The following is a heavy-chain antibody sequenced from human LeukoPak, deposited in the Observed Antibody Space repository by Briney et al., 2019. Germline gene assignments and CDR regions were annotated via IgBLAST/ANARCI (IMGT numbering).Heavy chain of an antibody. V-gene: IGHV1-18*01. CDR2: ISAYNGNT. Sequence: ASVKVSCKASGGTFSSYGISWVRQAPGQGLEWMGWISAYNGNTNYAQKLQGRVTMTTDTSTSTAYMELRSLRSDDTAVYYCAREEGYYDSSGYHLDYWGQGTLVTVSS. D-gene: IGHD3-22*01. J-gene: IGHJ4*02. CDR1: GGTFSSYG. CDR3: AREEGYYDSSGYHLDY.